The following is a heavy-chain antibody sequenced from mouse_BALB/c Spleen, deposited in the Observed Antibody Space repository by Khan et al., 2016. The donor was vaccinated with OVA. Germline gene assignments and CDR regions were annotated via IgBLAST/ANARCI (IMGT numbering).Heavy chain of an antibody. CDR1: GYSITSDYA. CDR3: ERMKGGGFDY. J-gene: IGHJ2*01. CDR2: ISYSGNT. Sequence: EVQLQESGPGLVKPSQSLSLTCTVTGYSITSDYAWNWIRQFPGNKLEWMGYISYSGNTKYNPSLKSRISITRDTSKNQFFLQLNFVTIEATATYYCERMKGGGFDYWGQGTTLTVSS. V-gene: IGHV3-2*02.